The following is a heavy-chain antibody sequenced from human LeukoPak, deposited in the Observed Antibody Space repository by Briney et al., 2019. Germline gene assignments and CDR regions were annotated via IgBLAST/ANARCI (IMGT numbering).Heavy chain of an antibody. CDR2: IRADGTHK. J-gene: IGHJ4*02. D-gene: IGHD6-19*01. Sequence: GGSLRLSCAASGFIFRAYGMHWVRQTPGKGLEWVAFIRADGTHKYYVDSVNGRFTISRDNSKNMLYLQMNNLRVDDRGVYYCVKGSMDSVAGSFEYWGQGALLTVSS. CDR1: GFIFRAYG. V-gene: IGHV3-30*02. CDR3: VKGSMDSVAGSFEY.